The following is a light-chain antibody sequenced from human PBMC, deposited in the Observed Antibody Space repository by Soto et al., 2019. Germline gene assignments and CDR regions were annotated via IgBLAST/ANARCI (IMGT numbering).Light chain of an antibody. CDR1: QGISSS. CDR2: AAS. CDR3: QKYNSAPWT. Sequence: DIQMTQSPSSLSGSVGDRVTITCRASQGISSSLAWFQQKPGKVPKLLIYAASTLQSGVPSRFSGSGSGTDFTLTISSLQPEDVATYYCQKYNSAPWTFGQGTRVEIK. V-gene: IGKV1-27*01. J-gene: IGKJ1*01.